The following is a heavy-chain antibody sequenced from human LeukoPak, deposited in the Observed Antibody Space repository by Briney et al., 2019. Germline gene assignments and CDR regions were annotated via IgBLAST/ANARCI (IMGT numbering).Heavy chain of an antibody. CDR2: IWYDGSNK. D-gene: IGHD6-19*01. CDR1: GLTFSSYG. V-gene: IGHV3-33*01. J-gene: IGHJ4*02. CDR3: ARAWSSGWYYFDY. Sequence: GRSLRLSCAASGLTFSSYGMHWVRQAPGKGLERVAVIWYDGSNKYYADSVKGRFTISRDNSKNTLYLQMNSLRAEDTAVYYCARAWSSGWYYFDYWGQGTLVTVSS.